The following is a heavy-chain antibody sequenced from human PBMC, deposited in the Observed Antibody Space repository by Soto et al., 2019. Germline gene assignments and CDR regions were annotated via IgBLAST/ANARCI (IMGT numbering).Heavy chain of an antibody. Sequence: QVQLVQSGAEVKSPGASVKVSCKASGYTFTSYAMHWVRQAPGQRLEWMGWINAGNGNTRYSQKFQGRVTITRDTSASTAYMELSSLRSEDTAVYYCARVGSGWLQLEWYFDLWGRGTLVTVSS. J-gene: IGHJ2*01. CDR3: ARVGSGWLQLEWYFDL. D-gene: IGHD5-12*01. CDR2: INAGNGNT. V-gene: IGHV1-3*01. CDR1: GYTFTSYA.